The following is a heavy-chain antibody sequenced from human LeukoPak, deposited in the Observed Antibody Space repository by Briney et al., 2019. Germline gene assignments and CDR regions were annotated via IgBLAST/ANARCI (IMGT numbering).Heavy chain of an antibody. CDR2: ISGSGGST. CDR1: GFTFSSYA. J-gene: IGHJ4*02. Sequence: GGSLRLSCAASGFTFSSYAMSWVRQAPGKGLEWVSAISGSGGSTYYADSVKGRFTISRDNSKNTLYLQMNSLRAEGTAVYYCAKDPGYGGNSVLMWFDYWGQGTLVTVSS. CDR3: AKDPGYGGNSVLMWFDY. V-gene: IGHV3-23*01. D-gene: IGHD2-21*02.